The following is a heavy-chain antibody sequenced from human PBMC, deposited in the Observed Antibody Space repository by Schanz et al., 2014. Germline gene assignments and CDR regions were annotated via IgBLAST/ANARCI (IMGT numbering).Heavy chain of an antibody. Sequence: EVQLVESGGGLVQPGRSLRLSCAASGFTFSSYAMSWVRQAPGKGLEWVSAISGSGGSTYYADSVKGRFTISRDNSKNTLYLQMNSLRAEDTVVYYCAKGRFGELSAFDIWGQGTMVTVSS. CDR1: GFTFSSYA. CDR3: AKGRFGELSAFDI. D-gene: IGHD3-10*01. CDR2: ISGSGGST. J-gene: IGHJ3*02. V-gene: IGHV3-23*04.